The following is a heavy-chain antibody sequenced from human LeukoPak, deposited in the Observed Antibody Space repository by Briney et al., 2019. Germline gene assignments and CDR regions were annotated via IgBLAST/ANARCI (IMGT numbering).Heavy chain of an antibody. V-gene: IGHV5-51*01. Sequence: GESLKISCKGSGYSFTSYWIGWVRQMPGKGLEWMGIIYPGDSDTRYSPSFQGQVTISADKSISTAYLQWSSLKASNTAMYYCTRCGYCGGDCYSFNWFDPWGQGTLVTVSS. CDR1: GYSFTSYW. CDR2: IYPGDSDT. CDR3: TRCGYCGGDCYSFNWFDP. D-gene: IGHD2-21*02. J-gene: IGHJ5*02.